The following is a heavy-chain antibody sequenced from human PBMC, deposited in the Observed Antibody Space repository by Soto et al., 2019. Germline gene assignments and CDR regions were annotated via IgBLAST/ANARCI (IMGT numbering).Heavy chain of an antibody. CDR2: ISNDANDK. CDR3: AKDPGIAASHGID. J-gene: IGHJ3*01. V-gene: IGHV3-30*18. D-gene: IGHD6-13*01. Sequence: QVQLVESGGGVVQPGRSLRLSCAASGFTFNNYGMHWVRQAPGKGLEWVAAISNDANDKYYADSVKGRLTISRDNSKNTLYLQVNSLTTEDTALYYCAKDPGIAASHGIDWGQGTMVTVSS. CDR1: GFTFNNYG.